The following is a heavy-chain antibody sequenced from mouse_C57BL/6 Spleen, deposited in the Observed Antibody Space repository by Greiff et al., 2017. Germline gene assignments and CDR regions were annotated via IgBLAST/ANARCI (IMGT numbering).Heavy chain of an antibody. CDR3: ARAGLLYNYYAMDY. J-gene: IGHJ4*01. Sequence: VQLQQSGPELVKPGASVKISCKASGYSFTGYYMNWVKQSPEKSLEWIGQINPSTGGTTYNKKFKAKATLTVDKSSSTAYMQLRSLTSEDSAVYYCARAGLLYNYYAMDYWGQGTSVTVSS. V-gene: IGHV1-42*01. D-gene: IGHD2-12*01. CDR1: GYSFTGYY. CDR2: INPSTGGT.